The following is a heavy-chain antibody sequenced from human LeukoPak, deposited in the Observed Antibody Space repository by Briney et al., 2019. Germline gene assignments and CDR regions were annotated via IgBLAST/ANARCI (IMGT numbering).Heavy chain of an antibody. Sequence: SETLSLTCTVSGGSINNYYWSWIRQPPGKGLEWIGYIFYSGSTNYNPSLKSRVTMSVDTSKNQFSLKLSSVTAADTAVYYCARHFRPDSSGWYGLDYWGQGILVTVSS. J-gene: IGHJ4*02. D-gene: IGHD6-19*01. V-gene: IGHV4-59*08. CDR1: GGSINNYY. CDR2: IFYSGST. CDR3: ARHFRPDSSGWYGLDY.